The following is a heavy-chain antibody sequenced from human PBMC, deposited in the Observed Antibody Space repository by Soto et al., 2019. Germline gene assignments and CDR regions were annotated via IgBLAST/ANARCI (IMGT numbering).Heavy chain of an antibody. CDR3: ARGGPLAVYGSGEYYCED. CDR2: IYRSGST. Sequence: EVQLVESGGGLIQPGGSLRLSCAASGFTVSRNYMSWVRQAPGKGLEWVSIIYRSGSTYYADSVKGRFTISRDNSKNTLYLQLNRLRAEDTAVYYCARGGPLAVYGSGEYYCEDWGRETLVSV. J-gene: IGHJ4*02. CDR1: GFTVSRNY. D-gene: IGHD3-10*01. V-gene: IGHV3-53*01.